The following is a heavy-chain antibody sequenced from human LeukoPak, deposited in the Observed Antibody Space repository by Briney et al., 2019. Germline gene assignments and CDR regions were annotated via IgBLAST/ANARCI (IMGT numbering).Heavy chain of an antibody. CDR3: ARTGYYYDSSGYGDDY. V-gene: IGHV4-39*01. CDR2: IYYSGST. Sequence: SETLSLTCTVSGGSISSSSYYWGWIRQPPGKGLEWIGSIYYSGSTYYNPSLKSRVTISVDTSKNQSSLKLSSVTAADTAVYYCARTGYYYDSSGYGDDYWGQGTLVTVSS. D-gene: IGHD3-22*01. CDR1: GGSISSSSYY. J-gene: IGHJ4*02.